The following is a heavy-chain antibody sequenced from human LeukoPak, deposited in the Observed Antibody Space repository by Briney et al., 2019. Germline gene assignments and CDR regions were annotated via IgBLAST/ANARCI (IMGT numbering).Heavy chain of an antibody. CDR3: ARGVSGHMDV. Sequence: SETLSLTCAVYGGSFSGHYWKWVRQPPGKGLEWIGEINHSGSTNYNPSLKNRVTMSIDTSKNQFSLKLSSVTAADTAVYYCARGVSGHMDVWGKGTTVTVSS. CDR2: INHSGST. D-gene: IGHD3-3*01. CDR1: GGSFSGHY. V-gene: IGHV4-34*01. J-gene: IGHJ6*03.